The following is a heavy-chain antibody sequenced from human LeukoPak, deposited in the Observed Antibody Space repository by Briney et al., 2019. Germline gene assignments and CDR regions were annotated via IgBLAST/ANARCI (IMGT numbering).Heavy chain of an antibody. D-gene: IGHD5-12*01. J-gene: IGHJ4*02. Sequence: GGSLRLSCAASGFTFSSYAMHWVRQAPGKGLEWVAVISYAGSNKYYADSVKGRFTISRDNSKNTLYLQMNSLRAEDTAIYYCAKDRRLPWDYFDSWGQGTLVTVSS. V-gene: IGHV3-30-3*01. CDR1: GFTFSSYA. CDR3: AKDRRLPWDYFDS. CDR2: ISYAGSNK.